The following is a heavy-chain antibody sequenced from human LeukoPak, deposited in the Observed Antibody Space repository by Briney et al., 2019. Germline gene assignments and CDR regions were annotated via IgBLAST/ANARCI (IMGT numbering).Heavy chain of an antibody. Sequence: PSETLSLTCAVYGGSFSGYSWSWIRQPPGKGLEWIGYIYYSGSTYYNPSLKSRVIISVDTSKNQFSLKVSSVTAADTAVYYCARADYYANWFDPWGQGTLVTVSS. D-gene: IGHD3-22*01. CDR3: ARADYYANWFDP. V-gene: IGHV4-30-4*08. CDR2: IYYSGST. J-gene: IGHJ5*02. CDR1: GGSFSGYS.